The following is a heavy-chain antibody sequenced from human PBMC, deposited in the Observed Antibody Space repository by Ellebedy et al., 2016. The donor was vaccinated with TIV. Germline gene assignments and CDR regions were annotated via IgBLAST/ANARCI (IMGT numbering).Heavy chain of an antibody. CDR2: VYYSGSP. CDR1: GGSVSSTRYY. Sequence: MPGGSLRLSCSVSGGSVSSTRYYWAWIRQPPGKGLEYIGSVYYSGSPYSNPSFRSRVTLSADTSKNHFSLSLRTVTAADTAVYYCAKIDPWQPIDDWGQGILVTVSS. V-gene: IGHV4-39*02. D-gene: IGHD2-21*01. J-gene: IGHJ4*02. CDR3: AKIDPWQPIDD.